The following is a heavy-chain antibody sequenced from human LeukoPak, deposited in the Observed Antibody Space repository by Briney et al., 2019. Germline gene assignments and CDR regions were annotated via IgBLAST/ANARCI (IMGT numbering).Heavy chain of an antibody. Sequence: SETLSLTCSVSGGSISSYYWSWIRQPAGKGLEWIGRIYTSGSTNYNPSLKSRVTMSVDTSKNQFSLKLSSVTAADTAVYYCARDRDIVVVPAAIEHAFDIWGQGTMVTVSS. J-gene: IGHJ3*02. D-gene: IGHD2-2*02. V-gene: IGHV4-4*07. CDR2: IYTSGST. CDR3: ARDRDIVVVPAAIEHAFDI. CDR1: GGSISSYY.